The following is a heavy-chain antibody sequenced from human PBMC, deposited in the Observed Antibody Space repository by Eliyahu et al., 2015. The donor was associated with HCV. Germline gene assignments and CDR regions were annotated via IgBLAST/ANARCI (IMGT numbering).Heavy chain of an antibody. CDR1: XFTFSSYX. CDR2: IKQDGSEK. J-gene: IGHJ6*02. Sequence: EVQLVESGGGLVQXGGXLXLSCAAXXFTFSSYXXSWVRQXPGKGLEWVANIKQDGSEKYYVDSVKGRFTISRDNAKNSLYLQMNSLRAEDTAVYYCAREGSGWFRYYYYYGMDVWGQGTTVTVSS. D-gene: IGHD6-19*01. CDR3: AREGSGWFRYYYYYGMDV. V-gene: IGHV3-7*01.